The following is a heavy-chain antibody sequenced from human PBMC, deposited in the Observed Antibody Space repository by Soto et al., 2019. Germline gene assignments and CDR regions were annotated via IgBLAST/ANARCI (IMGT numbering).Heavy chain of an antibody. V-gene: IGHV3-23*01. CDR1: GFTFNTYA. CDR2: ISGSGFST. D-gene: IGHD3-16*01. J-gene: IGHJ3*02. Sequence: LRLSCAASGFTFNTYAMSWVRQAPGQGLEWVSAISGSGFSTYYADSVKGRFSISSDSSKNTLFLQMNSLRADDTAVYFCATFTFGRPFDTWGQGTMVTVSS. CDR3: ATFTFGRPFDT.